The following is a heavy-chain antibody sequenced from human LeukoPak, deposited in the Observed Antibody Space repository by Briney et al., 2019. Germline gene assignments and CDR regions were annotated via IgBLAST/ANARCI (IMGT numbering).Heavy chain of an antibody. D-gene: IGHD3-16*01. J-gene: IGHJ4*02. CDR2: INHSGST. CDR3: ARSGYDYVWGSPRYYFDY. CDR1: GGSFSGYY. V-gene: IGHV4-34*01. Sequence: SETLSLTCAVYGGSFSGYYWSWIRQPPGKGLEWMGEINHSGSTNYNPSFKSRVTISVDTSKNQFSLKLSSVTAADTAVYYCARSGYDYVWGSPRYYFDYWGQGTLVTVSS.